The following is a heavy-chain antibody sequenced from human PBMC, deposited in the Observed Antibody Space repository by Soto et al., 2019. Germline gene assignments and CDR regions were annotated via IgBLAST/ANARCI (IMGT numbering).Heavy chain of an antibody. CDR3: ARARTGTTGMDV. CDR1: GYTFTSYD. D-gene: IGHD1-1*01. CDR2: LNPNSGNK. J-gene: IGHJ6*02. V-gene: IGHV1-8*01. Sequence: QVQLVQSGAEVKKPGASVKVSCKASGYTFTSYDINWVRQATGQGLEWMGWLNPNSGNKGCGQKFQGRVTMTRNSSISTAYMELSSLRSEATAVDYCARARTGTTGMDVWGQGTTVTVSS.